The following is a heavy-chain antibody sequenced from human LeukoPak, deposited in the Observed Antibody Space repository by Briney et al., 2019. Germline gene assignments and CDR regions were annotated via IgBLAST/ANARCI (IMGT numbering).Heavy chain of an antibody. Sequence: SQTLSLTCAISGDSVSSNSAAWNWLRQSPSRGLEWLGRTYYRSKWYNDYAVSVKSRIIINPDTSKNHFSLQLSSVTAADTAVYYCAGGDYVTFLDYWGQGTLVTVSS. D-gene: IGHD4-17*01. CDR3: AGGDYVTFLDY. CDR1: GDSVSSNSAA. CDR2: TYYRSKWYN. J-gene: IGHJ4*02. V-gene: IGHV6-1*01.